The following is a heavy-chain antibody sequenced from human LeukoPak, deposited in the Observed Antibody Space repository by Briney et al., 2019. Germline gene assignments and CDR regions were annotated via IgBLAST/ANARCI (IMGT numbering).Heavy chain of an antibody. D-gene: IGHD2-21*01. CDR1: GFTFRDYY. Sequence: GGSLRLSCAASGFTFRDYYMSWIRQAPGKGLEWVSYISSSGSYTKKADSVEGRFTISRDNARNSMYLQMNSLRAEDTAVYYRVRTCDAVTGAFDIWGQGTMVTVSS. J-gene: IGHJ3*02. CDR2: ISSSGSYT. V-gene: IGHV3-11*03. CDR3: VRTCDAVTGAFDI.